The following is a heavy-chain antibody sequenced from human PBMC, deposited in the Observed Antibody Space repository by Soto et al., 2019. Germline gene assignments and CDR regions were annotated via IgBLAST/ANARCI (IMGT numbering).Heavy chain of an antibody. V-gene: IGHV3-30-3*01. Sequence: APGKGLEWVAVISYDGSNKYYADSVKGRFTISRGNSKNTLYLQMNSLRAEDTAVYYCARAGGFQDIVVVVAATKAFDIWGQGTMVTVSS. J-gene: IGHJ3*02. CDR2: ISYDGSNK. D-gene: IGHD2-15*01. CDR3: ARAGGFQDIVVVVAATKAFDI.